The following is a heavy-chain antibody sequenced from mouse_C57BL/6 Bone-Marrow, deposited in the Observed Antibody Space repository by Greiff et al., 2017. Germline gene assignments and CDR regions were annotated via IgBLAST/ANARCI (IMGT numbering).Heavy chain of an antibody. CDR3: ARGTLFWFAY. CDR2: IDPSDSYT. V-gene: IGHV1-69*01. Sequence: QVQLQQPGAELVMPGASVKLSCKASGYTFTSYWMHWVKQRPGQGLEWIGEIDPSDSYTNYNQKFKGKSTLTVDKSSSTAYMQLSSLTSEDSAVYYCARGTLFWFAYWGKGTLVTVSA. D-gene: IGHD3-3*01. J-gene: IGHJ3*01. CDR1: GYTFTSYW.